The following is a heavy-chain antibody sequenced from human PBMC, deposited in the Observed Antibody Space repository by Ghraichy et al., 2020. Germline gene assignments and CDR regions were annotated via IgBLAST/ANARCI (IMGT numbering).Heavy chain of an antibody. D-gene: IGHD5-18*01. J-gene: IGHJ4*02. CDR2: ISYDGSNK. Sequence: GGSLRLSCAASGFTFSSYAMHWVRQAPGKGLEWVAVISYDGSNKYYADSVKGRFTISRDNSKNTLYLQMNSLRAEDTAVYYCARDITAMVNGYFDYWGQGTLVTVSS. CDR1: GFTFSSYA. V-gene: IGHV3-30*04. CDR3: ARDITAMVNGYFDY.